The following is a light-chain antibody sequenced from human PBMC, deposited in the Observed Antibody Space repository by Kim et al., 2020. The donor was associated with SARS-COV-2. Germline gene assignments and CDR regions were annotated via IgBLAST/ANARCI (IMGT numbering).Light chain of an antibody. CDR3: NSRDSNDNVV. CDR1: SLRSYY. Sequence: SSELTQDPAVSVALGQTVRITCQGDSLRSYYATWFQQKPGQAPILVIYGKNNRPSGIPDLFSGSSSGNTASLTITATQAGDEADYYCNSRDSNDNVVFGG. V-gene: IGLV3-19*01. J-gene: IGLJ2*01. CDR2: GKN.